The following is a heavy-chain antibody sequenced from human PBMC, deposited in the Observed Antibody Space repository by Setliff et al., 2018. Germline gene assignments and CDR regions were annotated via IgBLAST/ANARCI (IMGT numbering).Heavy chain of an antibody. V-gene: IGHV3-21*01. D-gene: IGHD3-3*01. J-gene: IGHJ4*02. CDR1: GFTFSSYS. CDR3: ARAAITIFGVVTPFDY. CDR2: ISSSSSYI. Sequence: GGSLRLSCAASGFTFSSYSMNWVRQAPGKGLEWVSSISSSSSYIYYADSVKGRFTISRDNAKNSLCLQMNSLRAEDTAVYYCARAAITIFGVVTPFDYWGQGTLVTVSS.